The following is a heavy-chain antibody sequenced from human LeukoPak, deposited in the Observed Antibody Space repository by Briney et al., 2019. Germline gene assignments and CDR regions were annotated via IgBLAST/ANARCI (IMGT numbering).Heavy chain of an antibody. CDR1: GYTFSDYY. D-gene: IGHD3-10*01. J-gene: IGHJ4*02. CDR3: ARGDTMVRGLISDY. CDR2: INPNSGYT. V-gene: IGHV1-2*02. Sequence: ASVKVSCKASGYTFSDYYLHWVRQAPGQGLEYMGWINPNSGYTKYSQGFQGRVTMTRDTSISTAYMELSRLISDDTAVYYCARGDTMVRGLISDYWGQGTLVTVSS.